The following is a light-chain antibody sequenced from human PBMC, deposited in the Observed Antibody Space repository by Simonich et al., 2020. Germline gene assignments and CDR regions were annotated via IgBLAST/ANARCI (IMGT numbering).Light chain of an antibody. Sequence: QAVLTQPASLSASPGASASLTCTLLSGINVGTYRIYWYQQKLGSPPQYLLRYKSDSDKQHGSGVPSRFSGSKDASANAGILLISGLQSEDEADYYCMIWHSSAWVFGGGTKLTVL. CDR3: MIWHSSAWV. V-gene: IGLV5-45*01. CDR1: SGINVGTYR. CDR2: YKSDSDK. J-gene: IGLJ3*02.